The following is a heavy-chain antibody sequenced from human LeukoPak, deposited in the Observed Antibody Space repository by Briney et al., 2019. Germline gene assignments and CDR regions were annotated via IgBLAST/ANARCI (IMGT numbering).Heavy chain of an antibody. J-gene: IGHJ1*01. CDR2: IYYSGST. CDR1: GGSISSYY. Sequence: SETLSLTCTVSGGSISSYYWSWVRQPPGKGLEWIGYIYYSGSTNYNPSLKSRVTISVDTSKNQFSLKLSSVTAADTAVYYCARRLLGYCSGGSCYSGYFQHWGQGTLVTVSS. V-gene: IGHV4-59*12. CDR3: ARRLLGYCSGGSCYSGYFQH. D-gene: IGHD2-15*01.